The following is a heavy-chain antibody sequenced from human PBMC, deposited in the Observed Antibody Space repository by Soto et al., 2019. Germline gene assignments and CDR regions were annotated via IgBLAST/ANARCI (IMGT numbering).Heavy chain of an antibody. Sequence: QVQLVESGGGVVQPGRSLRLSCAASGFTFSSYGMHWVRQAPGKGLEWVAVISYDGSNKYYADSVKGRFTISRDNSKNTLYLQMNSLRAEDTAVYYCAKPHYGEPPVPEDYWGQGTLVTVSS. D-gene: IGHD4-17*01. CDR3: AKPHYGEPPVPEDY. V-gene: IGHV3-30*18. CDR1: GFTFSSYG. J-gene: IGHJ4*02. CDR2: ISYDGSNK.